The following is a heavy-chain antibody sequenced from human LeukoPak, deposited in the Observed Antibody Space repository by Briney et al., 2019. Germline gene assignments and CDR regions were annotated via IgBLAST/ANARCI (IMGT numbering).Heavy chain of an antibody. CDR1: GYTFTGYY. CDR2: INPNSGGT. Sequence: ASVKVSCKASGYTFTGYYMQWVRQAPGQGLEWMGGINPNSGGTNYAQKFQGRVTMTRDTSISTAYMELSRLRSDDTAVYYCARRGRDYGDWYYFDYWGQGTLVTVSS. V-gene: IGHV1-2*02. D-gene: IGHD4-17*01. J-gene: IGHJ4*02. CDR3: ARRGRDYGDWYYFDY.